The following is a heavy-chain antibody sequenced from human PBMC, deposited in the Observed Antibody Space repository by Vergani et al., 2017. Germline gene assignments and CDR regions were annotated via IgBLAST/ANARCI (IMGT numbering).Heavy chain of an antibody. Sequence: EVQLVESGGGLIHPGGSLRLSCEGSGFSFSGYWMHWVRQGPGKGLEWVSGISWNSGAVDYADSVRGRFTISRDNAKNSLFLEMNSLRFEDTAVYFCTKGSVYYHDSAGHGYDPYTGFDLWGQGTLVTVSS. CDR1: GFSFSGYW. J-gene: IGHJ3*01. V-gene: IGHV3-9*01. CDR2: ISWNSGAV. D-gene: IGHD5-12*01. CDR3: TKGSVYYHDSAGHGYDPYTGFDL.